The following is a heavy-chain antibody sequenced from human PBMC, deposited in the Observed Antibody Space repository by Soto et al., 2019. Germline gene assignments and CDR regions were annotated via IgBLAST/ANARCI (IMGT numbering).Heavy chain of an antibody. D-gene: IGHD3-10*01. Sequence: PSETLSLTCTVSGGSISSGGYYWSWIRQHPGKGLEWIGYIYYSGSTYYNPSLKSRVTISVDTSKNQFSLKLSSVTAADTAVYYCARDRFGPKVRYGMDVWGQGTTVTVS. CDR3: ARDRFGPKVRYGMDV. CDR1: GGSISSGGYY. J-gene: IGHJ6*02. V-gene: IGHV4-31*03. CDR2: IYYSGST.